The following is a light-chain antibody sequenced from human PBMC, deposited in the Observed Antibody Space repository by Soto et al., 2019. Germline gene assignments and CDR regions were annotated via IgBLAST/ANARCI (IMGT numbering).Light chain of an antibody. CDR3: SSYTHTSTLVI. Sequence: QSALTQPASVSGSPGQSIAISCTGTSSDVGAHNYVSWYQQHPGKAPKLIIYDVSNRPSGVSTRFSAFKSGNTASLTISGLQAEDEADYYCSSYTHTSTLVIFGGGTKLTVL. V-gene: IGLV2-14*03. CDR2: DVS. J-gene: IGLJ2*01. CDR1: SSDVGAHNY.